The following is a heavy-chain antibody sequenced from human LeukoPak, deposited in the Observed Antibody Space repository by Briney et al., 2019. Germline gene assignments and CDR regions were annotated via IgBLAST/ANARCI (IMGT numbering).Heavy chain of an antibody. J-gene: IGHJ1*01. Sequence: GGSLRLSCAASGFTFSSHAMSWVRQAPGKGLEWVSAMSGSGGSTYYADSVKGRFTISRDNSQNTLWLQMNSLRADDTAIYYCAKDGFSLTRAEYFQHWGQGTLVTVAS. CDR2: MSGSGGST. CDR1: GFTFSSHA. V-gene: IGHV3-23*01. CDR3: AKDGFSLTRAEYFQH. D-gene: IGHD3-16*02.